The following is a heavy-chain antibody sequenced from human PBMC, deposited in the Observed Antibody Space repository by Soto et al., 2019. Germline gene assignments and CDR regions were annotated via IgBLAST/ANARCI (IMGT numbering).Heavy chain of an antibody. CDR1: GFTFDDYA. J-gene: IGHJ4*02. CDR2: ISWNSGSI. D-gene: IGHD3-22*01. Sequence: EVQLVESGGGLVQPGRSLRLSCAASGFTFDDYAMHWVRQAPGKGLEWVSGISWNSGSIGYADSVKGRFTISRDNAKNSLYLQMNSLRAEDTALYYCAKARTMIAEPIDYWGQGTLVTVSS. V-gene: IGHV3-9*01. CDR3: AKARTMIAEPIDY.